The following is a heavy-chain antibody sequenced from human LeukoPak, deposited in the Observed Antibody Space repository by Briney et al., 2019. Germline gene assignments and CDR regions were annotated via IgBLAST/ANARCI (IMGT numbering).Heavy chain of an antibody. Sequence: KTSETLSLTCTVSGYSISSGYYWGWIRQPPGKGLEWIGSIYHSGSTYYNPSLKSRVTISVDTSKNQFSLKLSSVTAADTAVYYCARVEDPGIGGGVFDPWGQGTLVTVSS. V-gene: IGHV4-38-2*02. CDR2: IYHSGST. J-gene: IGHJ5*02. CDR1: GYSISSGYY. CDR3: ARVEDPGIGGGVFDP. D-gene: IGHD1-1*01.